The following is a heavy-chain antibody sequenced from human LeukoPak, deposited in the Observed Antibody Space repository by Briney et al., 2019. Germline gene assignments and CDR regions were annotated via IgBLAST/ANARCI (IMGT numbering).Heavy chain of an antibody. V-gene: IGHV4-39*01. CDR1: GGSISSSRYY. CDR3: ARGRRGRDGYNFDY. D-gene: IGHD5-24*01. CDR2: MYYSGSN. J-gene: IGHJ4*02. Sequence: SETLSLTCTVSGGSISSSRYYWGWIRQPPGKGLEWIGTMYYSGSNHYNPSLKSRVTISVDTSKNQFSLKLTSVTAADTAVYYCARGRRGRDGYNFDYWGQGTLVTVSS.